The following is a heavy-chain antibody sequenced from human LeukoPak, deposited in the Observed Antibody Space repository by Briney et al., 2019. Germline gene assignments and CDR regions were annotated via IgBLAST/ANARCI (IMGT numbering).Heavy chain of an antibody. CDR1: GFSFSSYA. Sequence: GGSLRLSCAASGFSFSSYAMSWFRQAPGKGLEWVGFIRSKAYGGTTEYAASVKGRFTISRDDSKSIAYLQMNSLKTEDTAVYCCTTTPYYYYYMDVWGKGTTVTVSS. V-gene: IGHV3-49*03. CDR3: TTTPYYYYYMDV. J-gene: IGHJ6*03. CDR2: IRSKAYGGTT.